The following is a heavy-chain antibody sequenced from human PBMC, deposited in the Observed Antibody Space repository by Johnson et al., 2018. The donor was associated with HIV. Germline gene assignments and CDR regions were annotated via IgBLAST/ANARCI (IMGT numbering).Heavy chain of an antibody. J-gene: IGHJ3*02. CDR1: GFNVSGKY. D-gene: IGHD6-19*01. V-gene: IGHV3-53*01. Sequence: VQLVESGGGLIQPWGSLRLSCASSGFNVSGKYMTWVRQPPGKGLEWVSVIYSGGSTHYAESVKGRFTISRDSSKNTLYLQMNSLRAEDTDLYYCARGGVGGWDHDAFDIWGQGTMVTVSS. CDR2: IYSGGST. CDR3: ARGGVGGWDHDAFDI.